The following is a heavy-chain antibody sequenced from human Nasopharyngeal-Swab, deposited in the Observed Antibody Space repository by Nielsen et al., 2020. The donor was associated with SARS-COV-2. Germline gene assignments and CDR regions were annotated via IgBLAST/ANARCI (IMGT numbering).Heavy chain of an antibody. CDR2: INHSGST. CDR3: ARPTTLGYYYGMDV. Sequence: WIRQPPGKGLEWIGEINHSGSTNYNPSLKSLVTISVDTSKNQFSLKLSSVTAADTAVYYCARPTTLGYYYGMDVWGQGTTVTVSS. D-gene: IGHD1-14*01. J-gene: IGHJ6*02. V-gene: IGHV4-34*01.